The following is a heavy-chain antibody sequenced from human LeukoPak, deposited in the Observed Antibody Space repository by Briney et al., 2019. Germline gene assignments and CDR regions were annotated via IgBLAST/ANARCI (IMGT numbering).Heavy chain of an antibody. CDR2: ISSSGTYI. Sequence: GGSLRLSCVVSGFTFSRYSMNWVRQAPGKGLEWVSSISSSGTYIYYADSMKGRFTLSRDNAKNSLYLQMNSLRAEDTAVYYCARVSESEWNFDLWGRGTLVTVSS. D-gene: IGHD1-14*01. CDR1: GFTFSRYS. V-gene: IGHV3-21*01. CDR3: ARVSESEWNFDL. J-gene: IGHJ2*01.